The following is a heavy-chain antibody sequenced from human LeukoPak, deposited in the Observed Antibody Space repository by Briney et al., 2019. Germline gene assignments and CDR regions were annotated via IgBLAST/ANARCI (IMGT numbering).Heavy chain of an antibody. D-gene: IGHD1-26*01. Sequence: GGSLRLSCAASGFTFSTYDMHWVRQPTGKGLEWVSVIGTAGNTYYADSVKGRFTISRENAKNSFYLQMNSLRAGDTAVYYCARDLGYYRADYWGQGTLVTVSS. J-gene: IGHJ4*02. CDR3: ARDLGYYRADY. CDR2: IGTAGNT. CDR1: GFTFSTYD. V-gene: IGHV3-13*04.